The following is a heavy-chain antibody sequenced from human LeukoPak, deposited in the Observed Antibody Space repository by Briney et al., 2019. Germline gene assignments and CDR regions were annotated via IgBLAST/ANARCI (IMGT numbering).Heavy chain of an antibody. D-gene: IGHD3-10*01. J-gene: IGHJ6*03. Sequence: SQTLSLTCTVSGGSISSGSYYWSWIRQPAGKGLEWIGRIYTSGSTNYNPSLKSRVTISVDTSKNQFSLKLSSVTAADTAVYYCARVRFGEFSLTYYMDVWGKGTTVTISS. CDR2: IYTSGST. CDR3: ARVRFGEFSLTYYMDV. V-gene: IGHV4-61*02. CDR1: GGSISSGSYY.